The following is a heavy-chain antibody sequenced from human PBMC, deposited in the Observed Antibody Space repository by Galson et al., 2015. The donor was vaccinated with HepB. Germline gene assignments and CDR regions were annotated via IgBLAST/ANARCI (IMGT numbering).Heavy chain of an antibody. CDR1: GFTFSSYS. V-gene: IGHV3-48*04. CDR3: AREGRWFGELFHNWYFDL. J-gene: IGHJ2*01. D-gene: IGHD3-10*01. CDR2: ISSSSSTI. Sequence: SLRLSCAASGFTFSSYSMNWVRQAPGKGLEWVSYISSSSSTIYYADSVKGRFTISRDNAKNSLYLQMNSLRAEDTAVYYCAREGRWFGELFHNWYFDLWGRGTLVTVSS.